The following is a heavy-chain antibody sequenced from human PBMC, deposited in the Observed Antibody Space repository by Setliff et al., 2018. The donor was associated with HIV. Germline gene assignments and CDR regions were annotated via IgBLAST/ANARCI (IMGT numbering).Heavy chain of an antibody. Sequence: PGGSLRLSCAASGFTFSRHWMSWVRQAPGRGLEWVANINQDGSQIYYVGSVKGRFAISRDNSKNTLYLQMNSLRVEDTAIYYCAKAPGWLFLSHYWGQGTLVTVSS. J-gene: IGHJ4*02. D-gene: IGHD3-22*01. V-gene: IGHV3-7*03. CDR2: INQDGSQI. CDR1: GFTFSRHW. CDR3: AKAPGWLFLSHY.